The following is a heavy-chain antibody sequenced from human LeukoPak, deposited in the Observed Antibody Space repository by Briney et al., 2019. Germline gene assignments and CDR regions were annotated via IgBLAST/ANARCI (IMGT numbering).Heavy chain of an antibody. Sequence: PGGSLRLSCAASGFTFSSHAMTWVRQAPGEGLEWVSSINVNDGSTYYADSVKGRSTLSRDNSKNTLYLHMHSLRVEDTAIYYCAKDSAAPRFDPCGQGTLVTVSS. V-gene: IGHV3-23*01. CDR2: INVNDGST. CDR1: GFTFSSHA. D-gene: IGHD2-15*01. CDR3: AKDSAAPRFDP. J-gene: IGHJ5*02.